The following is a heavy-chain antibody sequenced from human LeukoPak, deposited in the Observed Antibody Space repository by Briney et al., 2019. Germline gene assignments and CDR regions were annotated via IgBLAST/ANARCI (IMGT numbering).Heavy chain of an antibody. CDR1: GFIFDDYT. D-gene: IGHD4-11*01. CDR3: ARAYSTYHMDV. V-gene: IGHV3-43*01. J-gene: IGHJ6*03. Sequence: GGSLRLSCTASGFIFDDYTMHWVRQAPGKGLEWVSLINWDGGTTSYADSVKGRFTISRDNAENSLYLQMNSLRAEDTAVYYCARAYSTYHMDVWGKGTTVTVSS. CDR2: INWDGGTT.